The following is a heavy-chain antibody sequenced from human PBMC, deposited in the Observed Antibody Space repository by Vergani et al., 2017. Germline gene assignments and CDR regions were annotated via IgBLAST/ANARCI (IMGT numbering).Heavy chain of an antibody. Sequence: VQLAESGGGRVQPGRSLRLSCAASGFTFSSYRMHWVRQAPGKGLVWVSRINSDGSSTSYADSVKGRFTISRDNAKNTLYLQMNSLRAEDTAVYYCARAGYYDSSGYSHYYYYMDVWGKGTTVTVSS. CDR2: INSDGSST. CDR1: GFTFSSYR. V-gene: IGHV3-74*02. D-gene: IGHD3-22*01. J-gene: IGHJ6*03. CDR3: ARAGYYDSSGYSHYYYYMDV.